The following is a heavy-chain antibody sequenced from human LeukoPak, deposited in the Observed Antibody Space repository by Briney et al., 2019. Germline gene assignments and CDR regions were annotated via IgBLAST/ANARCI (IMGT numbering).Heavy chain of an antibody. CDR2: IWYDGSNK. D-gene: IGHD6-19*01. J-gene: IGHJ5*02. V-gene: IGHV3-33*01. Sequence: GRSLRLSCAASGFTFSSYGMHWVRQAPGKGLEWVAVIWYDGSNKYYADSVKGQFTISRDNSKNTLYLQMNSLRAEDTAVYYCARGSVKQWLARDWFDPWGQGTLVTISS. CDR1: GFTFSSYG. CDR3: ARGSVKQWLARDWFDP.